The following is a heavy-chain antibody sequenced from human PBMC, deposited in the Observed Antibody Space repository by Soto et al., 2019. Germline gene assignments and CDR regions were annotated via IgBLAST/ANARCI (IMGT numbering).Heavy chain of an antibody. Sequence: ASVKVSCKASGYTFTRSGISWVRQAPGQGLEWMGWISTYNGDTNYAQTFQGRVTMTTDTSTSTVHMEVRSLRSDDTAVYYCTREGVAPYYYYGMDVWGQGTPVTVSS. CDR3: TREGVAPYYYYGMDV. D-gene: IGHD5-12*01. J-gene: IGHJ6*02. CDR2: ISTYNGDT. V-gene: IGHV1-18*01. CDR1: GYTFTRSG.